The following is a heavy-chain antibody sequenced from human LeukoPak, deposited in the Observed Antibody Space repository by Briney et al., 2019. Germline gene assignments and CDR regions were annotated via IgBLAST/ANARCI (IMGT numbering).Heavy chain of an antibody. Sequence: PSQTLSLTCTVSGGSVSSGSYYWTWIRQPPGKGLEWIGYIYYSGSTNYNPSLKSRVTISVDTSKNQFSLKLSSVTAADTAAYYCARDDYSSGRSDYWGQGTLVTVSS. CDR2: IYYSGST. V-gene: IGHV4-61*01. D-gene: IGHD6-19*01. CDR1: GGSVSSGSYY. J-gene: IGHJ4*02. CDR3: ARDDYSSGRSDY.